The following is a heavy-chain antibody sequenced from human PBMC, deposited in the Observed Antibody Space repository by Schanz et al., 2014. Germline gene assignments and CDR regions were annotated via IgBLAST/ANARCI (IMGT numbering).Heavy chain of an antibody. CDR1: GYTFTGYY. CDR2: INPLSGAT. CDR3: ARRGPNCSNNACYHGWFDP. D-gene: IGHD4-4*01. V-gene: IGHV1-2*02. Sequence: QVLLVQSGAEVKQPGASVKVSCKASGYTFTGYYIHWVRQAPGQGFEWMGWINPLSGATDYARTLQGRVSMTRDSSISTAYMEVTRLVSSDTAVYYCARRGPNCSNNACYHGWFDPWGQGTLVTVSS. J-gene: IGHJ5*02.